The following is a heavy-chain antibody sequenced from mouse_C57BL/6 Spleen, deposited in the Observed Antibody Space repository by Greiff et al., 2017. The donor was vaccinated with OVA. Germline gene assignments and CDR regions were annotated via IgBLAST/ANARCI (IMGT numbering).Heavy chain of an antibody. J-gene: IGHJ2*01. CDR3: ARNLITTVVGGGFDY. V-gene: IGHV1-64*01. CDR2: IHPNSGST. Sequence: QVQLQQPGAELVKPGASVKLSCKASGYTFTSYWMHWVKQRPGQGLERIGMIHPNSGSTNYNEKFKSKATLTVDKSSSTAYMQLSSLTSEDSAVYYCARNLITTVVGGGFDYWGQGTTLTVSS. CDR1: GYTFTSYW. D-gene: IGHD1-1*01.